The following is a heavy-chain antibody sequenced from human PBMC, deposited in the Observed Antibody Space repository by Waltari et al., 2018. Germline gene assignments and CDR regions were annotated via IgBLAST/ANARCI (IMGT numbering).Heavy chain of an antibody. CDR1: GYSISSGYY. CDR2: SYHSGST. CDR3: ARHGYSYGYLYYYYYMDV. Sequence: QVQLQESGPGLVKPSETLSLTCAVAGYSISSGYYWGWMRPPPAKGLEWIGSSYHSGSTYYNPSLKSRVTISVDTSKNQFSLKLSSVTAADTAVYYCARHGYSYGYLYYYYYMDVWGKGTTVTVSS. D-gene: IGHD5-18*01. V-gene: IGHV4-38-2*01. J-gene: IGHJ6*03.